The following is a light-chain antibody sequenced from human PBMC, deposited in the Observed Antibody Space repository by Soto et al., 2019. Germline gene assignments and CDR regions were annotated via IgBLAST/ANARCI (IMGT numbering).Light chain of an antibody. CDR2: EVS. J-gene: IGLJ1*01. V-gene: IGLV2-23*02. CDR3: YSYAGSRTFYV. CDR1: SSDVGSYNL. Sequence: QSVLTQPASVSGSPGQSITISCTGTSSDVGSYNLVSWYQQHPGKAPKLMIYEVSKWPSGVSNRFSCYKSGNTASLTISGLQAEDEADYYCYSYAGSRTFYVFGTGTKLTVL.